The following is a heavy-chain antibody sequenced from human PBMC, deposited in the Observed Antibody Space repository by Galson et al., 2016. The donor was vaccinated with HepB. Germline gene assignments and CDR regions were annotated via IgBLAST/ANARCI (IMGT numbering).Heavy chain of an antibody. CDR1: GGSIDSSDYY. J-gene: IGHJ5*02. Sequence: SETLSLTCTVSGGSIDSSDYYWGWIRQPPGKQLEWIGSIYYSGSTYDNPSLKSRVTMSVDTSKNQFSLKLSSVTAADTAVYYCARVILCGGDCSWFVATNWFDPWGQGTLVTVSS. CDR3: ARVILCGGDCSWFVATNWFDP. CDR2: IYYSGST. V-gene: IGHV4-39*02. D-gene: IGHD2-21*01.